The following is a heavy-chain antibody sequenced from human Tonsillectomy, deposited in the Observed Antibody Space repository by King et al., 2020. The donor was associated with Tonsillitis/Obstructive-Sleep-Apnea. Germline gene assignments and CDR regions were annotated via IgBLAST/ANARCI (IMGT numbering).Heavy chain of an antibody. D-gene: IGHD6-19*01. CDR2: INPNSGGT. V-gene: IGHV1-2*02. CDR3: ARDQVGIAVAGEFFYYYYGMDV. CDR1: GYTFTGYY. Sequence: QLVQSGAEVKKPGASVKVSCKASGYTFTGYYMHWVRQAPGQGLEWMGWINPNSGGTNYAQKFQGRVTMTRDTSISTAYMELSRLRSDDTAVYYCARDQVGIAVAGEFFYYYYGMDVWGQGTTVTVSS. J-gene: IGHJ6*02.